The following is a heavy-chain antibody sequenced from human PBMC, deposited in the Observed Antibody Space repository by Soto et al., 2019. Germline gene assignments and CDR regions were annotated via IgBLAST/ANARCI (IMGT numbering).Heavy chain of an antibody. CDR1: GDTFSDYY. Sequence: QVQLMQSGAEVKKPGASVKVSCKASGDTFSDYYIHWVRQAPGQGLEWMGTVNPSGGHTTYSQHFLGRVTRTRDTSTGKLHMELASLTSEDTAVYYCAGGGHVVVVPAALDYWGQGTRVTVSS. J-gene: IGHJ4*02. D-gene: IGHD2-21*02. V-gene: IGHV1-46*01. CDR3: AGGGHVVVVPAALDY. CDR2: VNPSGGHT.